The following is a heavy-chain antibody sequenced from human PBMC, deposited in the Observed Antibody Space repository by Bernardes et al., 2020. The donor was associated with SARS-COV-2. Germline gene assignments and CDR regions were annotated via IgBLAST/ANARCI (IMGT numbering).Heavy chain of an antibody. CDR3: ARANAPTVDLWRDFYYDSSAGVLPLDY. Sequence: GGTLRLSCAASGFTFSSYSMNWVRKAPGKGLEWVSSISSSSSYIYYADSVKGRFTISRDNAKNSLYLQMNSLRAEDTAVYYCARANAPTVDLWRDFYYDSSAGVLPLDYWGQGTLVTVSS. J-gene: IGHJ4*02. CDR1: GFTFSSYS. V-gene: IGHV3-21*01. CDR2: ISSSSSYI. D-gene: IGHD3-22*01.